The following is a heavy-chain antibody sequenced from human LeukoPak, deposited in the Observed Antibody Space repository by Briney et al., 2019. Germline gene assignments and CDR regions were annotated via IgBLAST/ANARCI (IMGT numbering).Heavy chain of an antibody. D-gene: IGHD6-19*01. CDR2: INPSGGST. J-gene: IGHJ4*02. CDR1: GYTLTSYY. Sequence: GASVKVSCKASGYTLTSYYIHWVRQAPGPGLEWMGIINPSGGSTSYAQIFQGRLTMSRDTSTSTVYMELSSLKSEDTAIYYCARDLGSGWYHDWGQGTLVTVPS. V-gene: IGHV1-46*01. CDR3: ARDLGSGWYHD.